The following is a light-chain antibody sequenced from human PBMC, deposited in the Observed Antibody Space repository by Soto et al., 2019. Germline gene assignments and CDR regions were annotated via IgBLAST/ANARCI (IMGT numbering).Light chain of an antibody. CDR2: DAS. V-gene: IGKV1-5*01. CDR1: QSISSW. CDR3: QQYTSYSPRT. J-gene: IGKJ1*01. Sequence: DIPMTQSPSTLSASVGDRVTITCRASQSISSWLAWYQQKPGKAPKLLIYDASSLESGVPSRFSRSGSGTEFTLTISSLQPDDFTTYYCQQYTSYSPRTFGQGTKVEIK.